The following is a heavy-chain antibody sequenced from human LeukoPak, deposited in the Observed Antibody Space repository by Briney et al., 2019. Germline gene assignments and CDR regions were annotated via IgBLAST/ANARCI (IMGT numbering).Heavy chain of an antibody. CDR2: INHSGST. V-gene: IGHV4-34*01. CDR1: GGSFSGYY. J-gene: IGHJ4*02. D-gene: IGHD2-2*02. Sequence: SSETLSLTCAVYGGSFSGYYWSWIRQPPGKGLEWIGEINHSGSTNYNPSLKSRVTISVDTSKNQFSLKLSSVTAADTAVYYCARAITCSSTSCYIDYWGQGTLVTVPS. CDR3: ARAITCSSTSCYIDY.